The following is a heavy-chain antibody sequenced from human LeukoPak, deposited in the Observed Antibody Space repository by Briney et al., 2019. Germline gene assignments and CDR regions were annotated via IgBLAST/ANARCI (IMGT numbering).Heavy chain of an antibody. Sequence: GGSLKLSCEASGFIFSGSAIHWVRQASGRGLEWVGRIRNKANSYGTAYAASVKGRFTISRDDSKNTAYLQMNSLRTDDTAVYYCGRPHILGATNFDYWGQGTLVTVSS. J-gene: IGHJ4*02. CDR1: GFIFSGSA. CDR2: IRNKANSYGT. D-gene: IGHD1-26*01. V-gene: IGHV3-73*01. CDR3: GRPHILGATNFDY.